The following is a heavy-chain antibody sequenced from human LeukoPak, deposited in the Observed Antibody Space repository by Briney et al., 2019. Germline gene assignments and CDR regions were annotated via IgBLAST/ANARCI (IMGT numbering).Heavy chain of an antibody. CDR3: ARDPHCSSTSCPTDHYYYGMDV. J-gene: IGHJ6*02. Sequence: ASVKVSCKASGYTFTGYYMHWVRQAPGQGLEWMGWINPNSGGTNYAQKFQGRVTMTRDTSISTAYMELSRLRSDDTAVYYCARDPHCSSTSCPTDHYYYGMDVWGQGTTVTVSS. CDR2: INPNSGGT. V-gene: IGHV1-2*02. D-gene: IGHD2-2*01. CDR1: GYTFTGYY.